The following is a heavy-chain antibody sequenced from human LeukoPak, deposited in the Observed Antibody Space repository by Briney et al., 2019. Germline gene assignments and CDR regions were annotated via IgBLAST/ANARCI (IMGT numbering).Heavy chain of an antibody. J-gene: IGHJ4*02. CDR3: AKDPSVYYGDYIIR. CDR1: GYTFTSYD. V-gene: IGHV1-8*03. D-gene: IGHD4-17*01. CDR2: MNPNSGNT. Sequence: ASVKVSCKASGYTFTSYDINWVRQATGQGLEWMGWMNPNSGNTGYAQKFQGRVTITRNTSISTAYMELSSLRSEDTAVYYCAKDPSVYYGDYIIRWGQGTLVIVSS.